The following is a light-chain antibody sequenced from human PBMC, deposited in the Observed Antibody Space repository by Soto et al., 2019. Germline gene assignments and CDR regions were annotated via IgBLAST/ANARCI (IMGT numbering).Light chain of an antibody. J-gene: IGLJ1*01. CDR2: EGS. CDR1: SSDVGTYNL. CDR3: CSYAAGSAPYV. Sequence: QSALTQPASVSGSPGQSITISCTGTSSDVGTYNLVSWYQQHPGKAPKLMLYEGSKRPSGVSNRFSGSNSGNTASLTIPGLQAEDEADYYCCSYAAGSAPYVFGTGTKVTVL. V-gene: IGLV2-23*01.